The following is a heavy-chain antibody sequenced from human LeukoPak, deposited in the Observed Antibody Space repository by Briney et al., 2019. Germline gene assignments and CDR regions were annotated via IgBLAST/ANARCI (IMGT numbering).Heavy chain of an antibody. CDR2: INAGNGNT. V-gene: IGHV1-3*01. CDR3: AREIDRDGYNRFFNY. J-gene: IGHJ4*02. D-gene: IGHD5-24*01. CDR1: GYTFTTYT. Sequence: ASVKVSCKASGYTFTTYTMHWVRQAPGQRLEWMGWINAGNGNTKYSQKFQGRVTITRDTSASTAYMDLSSLRSEDTAVYYCAREIDRDGYNRFFNYWGQGILVTVSS.